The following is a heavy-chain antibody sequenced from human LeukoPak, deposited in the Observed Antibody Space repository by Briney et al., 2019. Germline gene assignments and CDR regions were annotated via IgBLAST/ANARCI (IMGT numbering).Heavy chain of an antibody. CDR1: GFTFSSYD. V-gene: IGHV3-13*01. Sequence: GGSLRLSCAASGFTFSSYDMHWVRQATGKGLEWVSAIGTAGDTYYPGSVKGRFTISREDAKNSLYLQMNSLRAEDMALYYCAKNHGYAPMGDAFDIWGQGTMVTVSS. CDR2: IGTAGDT. D-gene: IGHD1-1*01. CDR3: AKNHGYAPMGDAFDI. J-gene: IGHJ3*02.